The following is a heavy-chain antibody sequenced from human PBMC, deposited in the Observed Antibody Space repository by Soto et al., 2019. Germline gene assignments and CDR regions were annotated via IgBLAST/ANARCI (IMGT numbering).Heavy chain of an antibody. CDR3: AREGGSSSYFDY. CDR1: GGSISSGGYY. J-gene: IGHJ4*02. Sequence: PSETLSLTCTVSGGSISSGGYYWSWIRQHPGKGLEWIGYIYYSGSTYYNPSLKSRVTISVDTSKNQFSLKLSSVTAADTAVYYCAREGGSSSYFDYWGQGTLVTVSS. CDR2: IYYSGST. D-gene: IGHD6-6*01. V-gene: IGHV4-31*03.